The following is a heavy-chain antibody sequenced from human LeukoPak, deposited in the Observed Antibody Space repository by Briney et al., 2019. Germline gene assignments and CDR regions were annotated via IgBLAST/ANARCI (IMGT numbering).Heavy chain of an antibody. Sequence: ASVKVSCKASGYTFTGYYMRWVRQAPGQGLEWMGWINPNSGGTNYAQKFQGRVTMTRDKSISTAYLQWSSLKASDTAMYYCARLGGIRDILTGYFGYWGQGTLVTVSS. V-gene: IGHV1-2*02. CDR3: ARLGGIRDILTGYFGY. D-gene: IGHD3-9*01. J-gene: IGHJ4*02. CDR2: INPNSGGT. CDR1: GYTFTGYY.